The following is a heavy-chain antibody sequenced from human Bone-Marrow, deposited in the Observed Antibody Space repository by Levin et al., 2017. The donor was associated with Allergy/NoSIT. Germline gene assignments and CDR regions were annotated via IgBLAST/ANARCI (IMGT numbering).Heavy chain of an antibody. D-gene: IGHD2-8*02. Sequence: SVKVSCKASGGTFSSYAISWVRQAPGQGLEWMGGIIPIFGTANYAQKFQGRVTITADESTSTAYMELSSLRSEDTAVYYCARSPDAPKQLYWWCMLQPKSYDYYMDVWGKGTTVTVSS. J-gene: IGHJ6*03. V-gene: IGHV1-69*13. CDR2: IIPIFGTA. CDR3: ARSPDAPKQLYWWCMLQPKSYDYYMDV. CDR1: GGTFSSYA.